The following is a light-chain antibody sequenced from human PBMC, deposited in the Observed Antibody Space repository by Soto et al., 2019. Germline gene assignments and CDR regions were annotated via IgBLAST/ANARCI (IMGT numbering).Light chain of an antibody. CDR2: DVS. V-gene: IGLV2-11*01. CDR1: SSDVGGYNY. J-gene: IGLJ1*01. CDR3: SSYAGSYTFV. Sequence: QSVLTQPRSVSGSPGQSVTISCTGTSSDVGGYNYVSWYQQHPGKAPKLMIYDVSKRPSGVPDRFSGSKSGNTASLTISGLQAEDGADYYCSSYAGSYTFVFGSGTKLTVL.